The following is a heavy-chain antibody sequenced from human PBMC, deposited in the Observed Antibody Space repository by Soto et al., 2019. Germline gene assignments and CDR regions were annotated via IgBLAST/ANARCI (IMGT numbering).Heavy chain of an antibody. V-gene: IGHV4-39*02. J-gene: IGHJ4*01. Sequence: QLLLQESGPGLVRPSETLSLTCGVSGGSIASNTFYWGWIRQTPGRGLEWIGSVLQSGSTYYNPSFKSRLAISVDTSKNHFPLTLTAVSAADTVAYYCDAVIAIRPILDYRGHGVLVSVSS. D-gene: IGHD2-21*01. CDR3: DAVIAIRPILDY. CDR2: VLQSGST. CDR1: GGSIASNTFY.